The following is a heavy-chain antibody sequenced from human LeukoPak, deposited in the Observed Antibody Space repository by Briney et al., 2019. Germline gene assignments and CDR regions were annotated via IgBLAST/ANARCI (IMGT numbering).Heavy chain of an antibody. CDR3: AKGSYYDSSGSFYFDY. CDR1: GYTFSSYA. V-gene: IGHV3-23*01. J-gene: IGHJ4*02. CDR2: ISGSGDNT. D-gene: IGHD3-22*01. Sequence: GGSLRLSCAASGYTFSSYAMSWVRQAPGKGLEWVSGISGSGDNTYYADSVKGRFTISRDNSKNTLYVQVNSLGTEDTAAYYCAKGSYYDSSGSFYFDYWGQGTLVTVSS.